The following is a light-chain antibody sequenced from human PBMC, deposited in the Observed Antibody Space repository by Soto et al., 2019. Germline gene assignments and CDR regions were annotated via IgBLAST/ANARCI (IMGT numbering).Light chain of an antibody. CDR3: QHEHSYWT. Sequence: DFQMTQSPSTLSAAVGDRVTITCRASENIRSRLAWFQQKPGKAPKLLIYDASSLESRVTQRFSGSGSGTELTITISTLQTDEFATYYSQHEHSYWTFGQGTKVE. V-gene: IGKV1-5*01. J-gene: IGKJ1*01. CDR2: DAS. CDR1: ENIRSR.